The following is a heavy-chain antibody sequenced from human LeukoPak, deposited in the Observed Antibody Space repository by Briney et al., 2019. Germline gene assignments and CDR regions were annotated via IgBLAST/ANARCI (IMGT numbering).Heavy chain of an antibody. CDR3: AHSGYNSGFYFDY. J-gene: IGHJ4*02. D-gene: IGHD6-19*01. CDR1: GFSLPTPGVG. Sequence: SGPTLLRPTPTLTLTGIFSGFSLPTPGVGVAWIRQPPGKALEWLALITWDDYRRSSPSPRSRLAITKATSKDQVVLTTTDMDPVDTATYFCAHSGYNSGFYFDYWGQGTLVTVSS. V-gene: IGHV2-5*02. CDR2: ITWDDYR.